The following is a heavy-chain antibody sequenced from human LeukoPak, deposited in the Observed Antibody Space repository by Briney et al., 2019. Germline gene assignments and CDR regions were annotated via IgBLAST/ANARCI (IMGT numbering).Heavy chain of an antibody. CDR1: GYSFTSYW. J-gene: IGHJ4*02. V-gene: IGHV5-51*01. Sequence: GESLKISCKGSGYSFTSYWIGWVRQMPGNGLEWMGIIYPGDSDTRYSPSFQGQVTISADKSISTAYLQWSSLKASNTAMYYCARLEMEQWLVFDYWGQGTLVTVSS. D-gene: IGHD6-19*01. CDR2: IYPGDSDT. CDR3: ARLEMEQWLVFDY.